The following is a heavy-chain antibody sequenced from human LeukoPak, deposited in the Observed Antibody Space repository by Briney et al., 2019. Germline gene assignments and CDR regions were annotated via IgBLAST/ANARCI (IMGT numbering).Heavy chain of an antibody. CDR1: GFTFSNAW. D-gene: IGHD5/OR15-5a*01. V-gene: IGHV3-15*01. Sequence: GGSLRLSCEASGFTFSNAWMSWVRQAPGKGLEWVGRIKSKTDGGTTDYAAPVKGRFTISRDDSKNTLYLQMNSLKTEDTAVYYCTTAPLYEYYYGMDVWGQGTTVTVSS. CDR3: TTAPLYEYYYGMDV. CDR2: IKSKTDGGTT. J-gene: IGHJ6*02.